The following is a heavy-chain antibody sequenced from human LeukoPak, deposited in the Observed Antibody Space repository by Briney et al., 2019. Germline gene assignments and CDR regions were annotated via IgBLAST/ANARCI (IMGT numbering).Heavy chain of an antibody. CDR2: ISSSSSYI. J-gene: IGHJ6*03. V-gene: IGHV3-21*01. CDR3: ARGEYSSSSYYYYYMDV. CDR1: GFTFSSYS. Sequence: GGSLRLSCAASGFTFSSYSMNWVRQAPGKGLEWVSSISSSSSYIYYADSVKGRFTISRGNAKNSLYLQMNSLRAEDTAVYYCARGEYSSSSYYYYYMDVWGKGTTVTVSS. D-gene: IGHD6-6*01.